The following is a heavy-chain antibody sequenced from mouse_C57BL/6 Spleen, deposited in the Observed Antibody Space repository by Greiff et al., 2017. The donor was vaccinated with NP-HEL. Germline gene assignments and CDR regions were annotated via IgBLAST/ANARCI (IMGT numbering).Heavy chain of an antibody. CDR2: IYPGSGST. CDR1: GYTFTSYW. V-gene: IGHV1-55*01. Sequence: QVQLQQPGAELVKPGASVKMSCKASGYTFTSYWITWVKQRPGQGLEWIGDIYPGSGSTNYNEKFKSKATLTVDTSSSAAYMQLSSLTSEDSAVYYCAKDYYYGSSYYFDYWGQGTTLTVSS. CDR3: AKDYYYGSSYYFDY. J-gene: IGHJ2*01. D-gene: IGHD1-1*01.